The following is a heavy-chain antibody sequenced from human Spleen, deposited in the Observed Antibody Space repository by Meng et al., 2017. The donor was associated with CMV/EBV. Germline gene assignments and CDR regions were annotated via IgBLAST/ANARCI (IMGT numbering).Heavy chain of an antibody. CDR2: INPNSGGA. V-gene: IGHV1-2*02. J-gene: IGHJ4*02. Sequence: HVGAAVKKPGASVKFSCKASGYTFTGYYMHWVRQAPGQGLEWMGWINPNSGGANYAQKFQGRVTMTRDTSISTAYMELSRLRSDDTAVYYCATGIAAAGTPYYFDYWGQGTLVTVSS. CDR1: GYTFTGYY. CDR3: ATGIAAAGTPYYFDY. D-gene: IGHD6-13*01.